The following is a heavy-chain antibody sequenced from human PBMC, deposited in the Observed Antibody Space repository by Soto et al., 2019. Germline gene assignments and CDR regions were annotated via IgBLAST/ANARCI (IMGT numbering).Heavy chain of an antibody. D-gene: IGHD2-2*02. CDR2: IYYSGST. V-gene: IGHV4-59*08. CDR3: ARQNLIIPDVYYYYMDV. J-gene: IGHJ6*03. CDR1: GGSISSYY. Sequence: SETLSLTCTVSGGSISSYYWSWIRQPPGKGLEWIGYIYYSGSTNYNPSLKSRVTISVDTSKNWFSLKLSSVTAAGTAVYYCARQNLIIPDVYYYYMDVSGKGPRSPSP.